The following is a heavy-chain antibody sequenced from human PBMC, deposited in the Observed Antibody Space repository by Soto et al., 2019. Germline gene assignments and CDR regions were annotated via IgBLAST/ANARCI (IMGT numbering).Heavy chain of an antibody. V-gene: IGHV4-59*01. CDR2: IYYSGST. CDR3: ARDPAAAGPYNWFEP. J-gene: IGHJ5*02. CDR1: GGSISSYY. D-gene: IGHD6-13*01. Sequence: QVQLQESGPGLVKPSETLSLTCTVSGGSISSYYWSWIRQPPGKGLEWIGYIYYSGSTTYNPSLKSRVTISVDTSKNQFSLKLSSVTAADTAVYYCARDPAAAGPYNWFEPLGQGTLVTVSS.